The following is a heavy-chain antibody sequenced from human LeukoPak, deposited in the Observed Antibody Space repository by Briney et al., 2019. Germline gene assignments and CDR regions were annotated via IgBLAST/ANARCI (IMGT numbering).Heavy chain of an antibody. D-gene: IGHD2-2*01. CDR3: ARVKGFYCSSTSCNDY. CDR2: INHSGST. V-gene: IGHV4-34*01. Sequence: PSGTLSLTCAVYGGSFSGYYWSWIRQPPGKGLEWIGEINHSGSTNYNPSLKSRVTISVDTSKNQFSLKLSSVTAADTAVYYCARVKGFYCSSTSCNDYWGQGTLVTVSS. J-gene: IGHJ4*02. CDR1: GGSFSGYY.